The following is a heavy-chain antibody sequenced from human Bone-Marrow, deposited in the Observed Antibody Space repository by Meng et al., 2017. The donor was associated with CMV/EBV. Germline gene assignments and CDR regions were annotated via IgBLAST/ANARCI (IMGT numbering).Heavy chain of an antibody. D-gene: IGHD3-3*01. CDR1: GGTFSSYA. V-gene: IGHV1-69*10. Sequence: SVKVSCKASGGTFSSYAISWVRQAPGQGLEWMGGIIPILGIANYAQKFQGRVTITADKSTSTAYMELSSLRSEDTAVYYCAHYPYYDFWSPLSAWGQGTLVTVSS. J-gene: IGHJ5*02. CDR3: AHYPYYDFWSPLSA. CDR2: IIPILGIA.